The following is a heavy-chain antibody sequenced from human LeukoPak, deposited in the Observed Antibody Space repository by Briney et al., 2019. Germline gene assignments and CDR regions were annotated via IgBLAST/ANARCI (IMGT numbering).Heavy chain of an antibody. V-gene: IGHV3-9*03. CDR1: GFTFDDYG. D-gene: IGHD2-2*01. CDR3: AKGDCSTTSCHLGGVDY. CDR2: ISWNSVSI. Sequence: GGSLRLSCAASGFTFDDYGMHWVRQAPGKGLEWVSGISWNSVSIGYADSVKGRFTISRDNAKNSLYLQMNSLRAEDMALYYCAKGDCSTTSCHLGGVDYWGQGTLVTVSS. J-gene: IGHJ4*02.